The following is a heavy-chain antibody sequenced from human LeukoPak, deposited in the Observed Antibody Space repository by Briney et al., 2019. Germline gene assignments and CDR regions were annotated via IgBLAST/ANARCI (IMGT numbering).Heavy chain of an antibody. CDR3: ATPPPGYSFSNHFYYLDV. CDR1: GGTMNGCA. D-gene: IGHD5-18*01. CDR2: IIPIFGTV. V-gene: IGHV1-69*06. J-gene: IGHJ6*03. Sequence: SVKVSCKVSGGTMNGCAFYWVRHAPGPGLGWMGMIIPIFGTVHNSQKFHNRLTITADKSTNTVHMELTRLMSDDTAIYYSATPPPGYSFSNHFYYLDVWGKGTTVIVSS.